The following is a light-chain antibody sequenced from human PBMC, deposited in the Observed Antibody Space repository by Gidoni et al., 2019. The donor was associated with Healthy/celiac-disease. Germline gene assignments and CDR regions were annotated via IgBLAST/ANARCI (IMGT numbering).Light chain of an antibody. CDR3: QQRSNWPRA. V-gene: IGKV3-11*01. CDR2: DAS. J-gene: IGKJ3*01. CDR1: QRVSSY. Sequence: EVVLTQSPAPLSWSPGERATLSCRASQRVSSYLAWYQQKPGQSPRLLIYDASNRATGIPARFSGSGSGPDFTLTISSLEPEDFAVYSCQQRSNWPRAFGPGTKVDIK.